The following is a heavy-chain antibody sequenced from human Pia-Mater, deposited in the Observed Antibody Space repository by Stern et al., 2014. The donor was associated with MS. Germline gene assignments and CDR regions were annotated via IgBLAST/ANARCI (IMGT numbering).Heavy chain of an antibody. D-gene: IGHD6-19*01. Sequence: VQLVESGAEVKKPGASVKVSCKASGYPFTSYGINWVRQAPGQGLEWLGCISAYNGDTNYAQKLQGRVTMTTDTSTSTAYMELRSLRSDDTAVYYCARDLAGGAVAGTAPDYWGQGTLVTVSS. CDR1: GYPFTSYG. CDR2: ISAYNGDT. CDR3: ARDLAGGAVAGTAPDY. J-gene: IGHJ4*02. V-gene: IGHV1-18*01.